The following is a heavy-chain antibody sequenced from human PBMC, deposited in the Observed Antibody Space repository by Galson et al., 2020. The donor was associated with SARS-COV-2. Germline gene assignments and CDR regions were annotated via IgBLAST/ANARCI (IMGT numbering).Heavy chain of an antibody. D-gene: IGHD3-9*01. V-gene: IGHV3-33*01. CDR1: GFTFSSYG. CDR3: AREEGVYYDILTGSSYYFDY. Sequence: GGSLRLSCAASGFTFSSYGMHWVRQAPGKGLEWVAVIWHDGSNKYYADSVKGRFTISRDNSKNTLYLQMNSLRAEDTAVYYCAREEGVYYDILTGSSYYFDYWGQGTLVTVSS. J-gene: IGHJ4*02. CDR2: IWHDGSNK.